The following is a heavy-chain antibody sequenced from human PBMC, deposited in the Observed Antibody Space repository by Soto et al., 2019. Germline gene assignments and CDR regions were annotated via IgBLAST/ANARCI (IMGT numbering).Heavy chain of an antibody. J-gene: IGHJ5*02. CDR3: ARRWYVTTTLGWFDP. Sequence: QVQLQESGPGLVKPSGTLSLTCAVSGGSISSSNWWSWVRQPPGKGLEWIGEIYHRGITNYNPSLKSRVTVAVGKSTNQFSLELSSVTAADTAVYYCARRWYVTTTLGWFDPWGQGTLVTVSS. D-gene: IGHD4-17*01. CDR1: GGSISSSNW. V-gene: IGHV4-4*02. CDR2: IYHRGIT.